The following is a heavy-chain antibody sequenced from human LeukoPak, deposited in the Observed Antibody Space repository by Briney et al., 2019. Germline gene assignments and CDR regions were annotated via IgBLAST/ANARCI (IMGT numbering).Heavy chain of an antibody. V-gene: IGHV1-46*01. J-gene: IGHJ5*02. CDR1: GYTCTSYY. CDR3: ARDPTPYYGFWSGTHYNWFDP. D-gene: IGHD3-3*01. CDR2: NNPSGGST. Sequence: ASVKVSCKASGYTCTSYYMYWVRQAPGQWLELMGLNNPSGGSTSYAQKFHGRVTMTRDTSTSTVYMELSSLRSEDTAVYYCARDPTPYYGFWSGTHYNWFDPWGQGTLVTVSS.